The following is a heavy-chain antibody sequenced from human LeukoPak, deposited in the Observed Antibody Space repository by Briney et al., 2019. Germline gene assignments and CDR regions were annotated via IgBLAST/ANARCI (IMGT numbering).Heavy chain of an antibody. Sequence: VASVKVSCKASGYTFTSYDINWVRQATGQGLEWMGWKNPNSGNTGYAQKFQGRVTITRNTSISTAYMELSSLRSEDTAVYYCARGVNRGSYRDDAFDIWGQGTMVTVSS. CDR3: ARGVNRGSYRDDAFDI. CDR1: GYTFTSYD. CDR2: KNPNSGNT. V-gene: IGHV1-8*03. J-gene: IGHJ3*02. D-gene: IGHD1-26*01.